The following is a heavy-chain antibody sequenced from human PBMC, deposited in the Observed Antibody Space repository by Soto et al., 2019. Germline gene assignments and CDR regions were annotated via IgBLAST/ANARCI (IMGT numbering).Heavy chain of an antibody. J-gene: IGHJ6*02. V-gene: IGHV4-4*02. D-gene: IGHD3-10*01. CDR1: GGSISSSNW. CDR2: IYHSGST. CDR3: ARGDYYGSGSYGFDV. Sequence: SETLSLTCAVSGGSISSSNWWSWVRQPPGKGLEWIGEIYHSGSTNYNPSLKSRVTISVDKSKNQFSLKLSSVTAADTAVYYCARGDYYGSGSYGFDVWGQGTTVTVSS.